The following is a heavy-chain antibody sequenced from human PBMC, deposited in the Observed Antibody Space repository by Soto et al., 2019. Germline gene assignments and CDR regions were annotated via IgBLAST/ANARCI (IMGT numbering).Heavy chain of an antibody. D-gene: IGHD3-3*01. V-gene: IGHV3-30-3*01. CDR2: ISYDGSNK. Sequence: PGGSLRLSCAASGFTFSSYAMHWVRQAPGKGLEWVAVISYDGSNKYYADSVKGRFTISRDNSKNTLYLQMNSLRAEDTAVYYCASNDFWSGYYLYYYYGMDVWGQGTTVTVSS. J-gene: IGHJ6*02. CDR1: GFTFSSYA. CDR3: ASNDFWSGYYLYYYYGMDV.